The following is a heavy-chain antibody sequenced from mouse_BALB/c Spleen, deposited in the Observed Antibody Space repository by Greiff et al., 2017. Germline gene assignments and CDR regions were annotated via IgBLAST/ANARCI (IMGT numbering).Heavy chain of an antibody. CDR1: GDSITSCY. V-gene: IGHV3-8*02. Sequence: EVKLMESGPSLVKPSQTLSLTCSVTGDSITSCYWNWIRKFPGNKLEYMGYISYSGSTYYNPSLKSRISITRDTSKNQYYLQLNSVTTEDTATYYCARCDYDNYFDYWGQGTTLTVSS. CDR3: ARCDYDNYFDY. D-gene: IGHD2-4*01. CDR2: ISYSGST. J-gene: IGHJ2*01.